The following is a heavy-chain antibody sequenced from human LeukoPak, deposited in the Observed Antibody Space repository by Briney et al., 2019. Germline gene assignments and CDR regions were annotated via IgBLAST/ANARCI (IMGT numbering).Heavy chain of an antibody. V-gene: IGHV1-18*01. J-gene: IGHJ5*02. Sequence: GGSVKVSCKASGYTFSTYGLMWVRQAPGQGLEWMGWINTNNGNTNYAQKFQGRVTMTTDTSTSTGYMELRSLRSDDTAVYYCARKRCTGDCYLFDPWGQGTLVTVSS. CDR3: ARKRCTGDCYLFDP. CDR2: INTNNGNT. CDR1: GYTFSTYG. D-gene: IGHD2-21*02.